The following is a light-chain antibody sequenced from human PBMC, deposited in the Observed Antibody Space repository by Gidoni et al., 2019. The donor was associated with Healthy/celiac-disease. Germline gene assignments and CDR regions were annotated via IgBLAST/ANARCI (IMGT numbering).Light chain of an antibody. CDR2: WAS. CDR3: QRYYSTVT. Sequence: DVVMTQSPDSLAVSLGERATINCKSSQSVLYSSNNKNYLAWYQQKPGQPPKLLIYWASTREYGVPDRFSGSGSGTDFTLTISSLQAEDVAVYYCQRYYSTVTFGGGTKVEIK. J-gene: IGKJ4*01. V-gene: IGKV4-1*01. CDR1: QSVLYSSNNKNY.